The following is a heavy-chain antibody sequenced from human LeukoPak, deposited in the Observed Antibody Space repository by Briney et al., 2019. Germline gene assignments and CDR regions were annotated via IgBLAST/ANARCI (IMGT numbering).Heavy chain of an antibody. J-gene: IGHJ4*02. CDR1: GFTFSDYA. V-gene: IGHV3-30*02. D-gene: IGHD6-13*01. CDR3: AKDYGSSWYNFYFDY. Sequence: GGSLRLSCAASGFTFSDYAMVWVRHTPGKGLEWMAFIRFDGTNKYYADSVKDRFTISRDNSKNTLYLQMNSLRDEDTAVYYCAKDYGSSWYNFYFDYWGQGTLVTVSS. CDR2: IRFDGTNK.